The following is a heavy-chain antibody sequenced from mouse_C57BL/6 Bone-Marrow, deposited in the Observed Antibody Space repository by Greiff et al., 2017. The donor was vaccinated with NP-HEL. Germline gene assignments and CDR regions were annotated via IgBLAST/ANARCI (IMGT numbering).Heavy chain of an antibody. CDR2: IYPRSGNT. CDR1: GYTFTSYG. Sequence: VQLQQSGAELARPGASVKLSCKASGYTFTSYGISWVKQRTGQGLEWIGEIYPRSGNTYYNEKFKGKATLTAYKSSSTAYMELRSLTSEDSAVYFCARYYYGSSPWFAYWGQGTLVTVSA. J-gene: IGHJ3*01. V-gene: IGHV1-81*01. D-gene: IGHD1-1*01. CDR3: ARYYYGSSPWFAY.